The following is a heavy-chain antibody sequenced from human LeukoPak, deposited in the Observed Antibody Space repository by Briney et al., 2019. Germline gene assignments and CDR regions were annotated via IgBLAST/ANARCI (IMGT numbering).Heavy chain of an antibody. J-gene: IGHJ4*02. CDR3: ARTPSAGYYDPVDC. CDR1: GYSLTSNW. CDR2: IYPGDFDT. V-gene: IGHV5-51*01. D-gene: IGHD3-22*01. Sequence: GESLKISCKGSGYSLTSNWIGWVRQMPGKGLEWMGIIYPGDFDTRYSPSFRGQVTISADKSISTAYLQWSSLKASDTAMYYCARTPSAGYYDPVDCWGQGTLVTVSS.